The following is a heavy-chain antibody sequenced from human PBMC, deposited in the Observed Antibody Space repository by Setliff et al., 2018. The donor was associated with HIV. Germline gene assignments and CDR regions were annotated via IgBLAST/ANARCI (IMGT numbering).Heavy chain of an antibody. CDR1: GDSMTSGSYY. V-gene: IGHV4-61*02. J-gene: IGHJ4*02. Sequence: PSETLSLTCTVSGDSMTSGSYYWTWIRQPAGKRLEWIGRVTVNGATEYNPSLQSRVTISVDTSENQFSLKVTSVTAADTAVYYCARGGRSDGYHIASWGQGILVTVSS. D-gene: IGHD2-15*01. CDR3: ARGGRSDGYHIAS. CDR2: VTVNGAT.